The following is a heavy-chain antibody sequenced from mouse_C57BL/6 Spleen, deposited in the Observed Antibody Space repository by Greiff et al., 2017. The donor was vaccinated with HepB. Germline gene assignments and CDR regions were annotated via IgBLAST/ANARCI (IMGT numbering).Heavy chain of an antibody. D-gene: IGHD2-12*01. CDR2: ISSGSSTI. Sequence: EVHLVESGGGLVKPGGSLKLSCAASGFTFSDYGMHWVRQAPEKGLEWVAYISSGSSTIYYADTVKGRFTISRDNAKNTLFLQMTSLRSEDTAMYYCARPDDGGYYIDYWGQGTTLTVSS. CDR3: ARPDDGGYYIDY. V-gene: IGHV5-17*01. J-gene: IGHJ2*01. CDR1: GFTFSDYG.